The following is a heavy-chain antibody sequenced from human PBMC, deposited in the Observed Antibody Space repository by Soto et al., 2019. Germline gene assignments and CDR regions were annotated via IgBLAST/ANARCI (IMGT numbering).Heavy chain of an antibody. J-gene: IGHJ4*02. CDR2: ILHDETP. D-gene: IGHD3-10*01. V-gene: IGHV3-23*01. CDR1: GFFFSTYA. CDR3: AKDLFHTSGQRFFFES. Sequence: QPGGSLRLSCAASGFFFSTYAMTWVRQAPGRGLEWVSTILHDETPFYTDSVKGRFTISRDNVRGTLYLQMNGLRVEDAAQYYCAKDLFHTSGQRFFFESWGQGTLVTVSS.